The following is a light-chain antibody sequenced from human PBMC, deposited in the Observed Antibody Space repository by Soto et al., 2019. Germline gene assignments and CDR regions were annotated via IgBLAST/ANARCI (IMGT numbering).Light chain of an antibody. CDR3: QQYGNSPRT. Sequence: EIVLTQSPGTLSLSPGERATLSCRASQSVYSNYLAWYQQKAGQAPRLLIYGASSRVTGIPDRFSGSGSGTDFTLTISRLEPEDFAVYYCQQYGNSPRTFGGGTKEEIK. V-gene: IGKV3-20*01. J-gene: IGKJ4*01. CDR1: QSVYSNY. CDR2: GAS.